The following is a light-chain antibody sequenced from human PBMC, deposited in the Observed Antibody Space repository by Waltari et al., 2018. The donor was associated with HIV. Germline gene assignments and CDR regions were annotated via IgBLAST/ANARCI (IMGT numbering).Light chain of an antibody. CDR1: RTVYFNSNNQNY. V-gene: IGKV4-1*01. J-gene: IGKJ4*01. Sequence: CRSSRTVYFNSNNQNYLAWYQQKPGQSPKVLIYWASTRASGVPGRFSGSGSGTDFNLTISSLQADDVAVYYCQQYYTIESTFGGGTKVEIK. CDR3: QQYYTIEST. CDR2: WAS.